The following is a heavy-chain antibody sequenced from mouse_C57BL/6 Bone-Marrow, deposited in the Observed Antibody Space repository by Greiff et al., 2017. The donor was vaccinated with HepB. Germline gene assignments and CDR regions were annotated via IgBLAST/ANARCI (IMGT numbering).Heavy chain of an antibody. CDR2: ISSGGDYI. CDR1: GFTFSSYA. J-gene: IGHJ4*01. D-gene: IGHD1-1*01. V-gene: IGHV5-9-1*02. Sequence: EVMLVESGEGLVKPGGSLKLSCAASGFTFSSYAMSWVRQTPEKRLEWVAYISSGGDYIYYADTVKGRFTISRDNARNTLYLQMSSLKSEDTAMYYCTRGHYYGSSYGYAMDYWGQGTSVTVSS. CDR3: TRGHYYGSSYGYAMDY.